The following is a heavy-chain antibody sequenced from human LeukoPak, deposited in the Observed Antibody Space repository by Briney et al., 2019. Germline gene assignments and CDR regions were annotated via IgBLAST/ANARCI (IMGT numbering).Heavy chain of an antibody. V-gene: IGHV4-39*01. CDR1: GVSISSNPYY. D-gene: IGHD3-3*01. CDR3: ARQEGLRFLEWLSLYMDV. J-gene: IGHJ6*03. CDR2: IYYSGST. Sequence: SETLSLTCSVSGVSISSNPYYWGWIRQPPGKGLEWIGSIYYSGSTYYNPSLKSRVTISVDTPKNQFSLKLSSVTAADTAVYYCARQEGLRFLEWLSLYMDVWGKGTTVTVSS.